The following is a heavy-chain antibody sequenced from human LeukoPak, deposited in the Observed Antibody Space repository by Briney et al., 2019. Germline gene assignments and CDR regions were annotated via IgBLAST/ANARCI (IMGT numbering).Heavy chain of an antibody. J-gene: IGHJ5*02. CDR2: IYHSGSP. V-gene: IGHV4-39*01. CDR1: GGSISSSSFY. CDR3: AKGYGDYSLA. D-gene: IGHD4-17*01. Sequence: SETLSLTCTVSGGSISSSSFYWGWIRQPPGKGLEWIGTIYHSGSPYYNPSLNSRVTISGDTSENQFSLKLSSVTAADTAVYYCAKGYGDYSLAWGQGTLVTVSS.